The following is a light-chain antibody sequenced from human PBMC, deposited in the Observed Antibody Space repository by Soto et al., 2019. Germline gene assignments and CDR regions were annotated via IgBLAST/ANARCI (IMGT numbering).Light chain of an antibody. Sequence: DIQMTQSPSSLSASVGDRVTITCRASQAIYNYLAWYQQKPGKVPTLLISAASTLQSGVPSRFSGSGSGTDFTLTNSSLQTEDVATYYCQKFSAIPTFGGGTKVEI. CDR1: QAIYNY. CDR2: AAS. V-gene: IGKV1-27*01. CDR3: QKFSAIPT. J-gene: IGKJ4*01.